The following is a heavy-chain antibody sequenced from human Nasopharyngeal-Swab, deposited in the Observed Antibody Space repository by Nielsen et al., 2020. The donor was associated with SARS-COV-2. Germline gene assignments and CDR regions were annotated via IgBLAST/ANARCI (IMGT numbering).Heavy chain of an antibody. V-gene: IGHV5-51*01. D-gene: IGHD6-13*01. Sequence: GGSLRLSCKGSGYSFTSYWIGWVRQMPGKGLEWMGIIYPGDSDTRYSPSFQGQVTISADKSISTAYLQWSSLKASDTAMYYCARTAYSSSWYRLDYWGQGTLVTVS. J-gene: IGHJ4*02. CDR1: GYSFTSYW. CDR2: IYPGDSDT. CDR3: ARTAYSSSWYRLDY.